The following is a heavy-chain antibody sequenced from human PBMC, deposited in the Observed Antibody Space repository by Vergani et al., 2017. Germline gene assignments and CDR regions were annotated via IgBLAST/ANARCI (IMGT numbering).Heavy chain of an antibody. D-gene: IGHD6-13*01. CDR2: ISYDGSNK. Sequence: VQLVESGGGLVQPGGSLRLSCAASGFTFSSYWMSWVRQAPGKGLEWVAVISYDGSNKYYADSVKGRFTISRDNSKNTLYLQMNSLRAEDTAVYYCASRAKRIAALQHWGQGTLVTVSS. V-gene: IGHV3-30*03. J-gene: IGHJ1*01. CDR3: ASRAKRIAALQH. CDR1: GFTFSSYW.